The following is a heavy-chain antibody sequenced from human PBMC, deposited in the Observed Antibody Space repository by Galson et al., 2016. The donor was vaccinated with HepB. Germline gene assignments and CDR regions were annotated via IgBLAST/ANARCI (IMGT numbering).Heavy chain of an antibody. CDR1: SDPVTSGTYY. CDR3: ARDEGFYNGMDV. Sequence: SETLSLTCTVSSDPVTSGTYYWSWVRQSPGKGLDWIGYIHDSGNTNYNPSIKSRVTISRDTSKNQFFLELTSGTDADTAVYDCARDEGFYNGMDVWGQGTTVTVAS. D-gene: IGHD2-2*02. V-gene: IGHV4-61*01. CDR2: IHDSGNT. J-gene: IGHJ6*02.